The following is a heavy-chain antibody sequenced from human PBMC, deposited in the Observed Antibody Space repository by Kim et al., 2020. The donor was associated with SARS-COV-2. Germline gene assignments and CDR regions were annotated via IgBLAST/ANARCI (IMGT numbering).Heavy chain of an antibody. D-gene: IGHD2-2*01. CDR1: GFTFRTYA. Sequence: GGSLRLSYAASGFTFRTYAMSWVRQAPGKGLEWVSLIDGSGSITYYVDSVKGRFTISRDNSKDILYLQMNSLRAEDTARYFCTRGTVSAWYDFWGQGT. V-gene: IGHV3-23*05. CDR3: TRGTVSAWYDF. CDR2: IDGSGSIT. J-gene: IGHJ5*01.